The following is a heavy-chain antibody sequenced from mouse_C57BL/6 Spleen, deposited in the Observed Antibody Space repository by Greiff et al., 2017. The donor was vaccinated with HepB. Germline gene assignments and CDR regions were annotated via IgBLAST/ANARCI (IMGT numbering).Heavy chain of an antibody. Sequence: EVKLMESGGGLVKPGGSLKLSCAASGFTFSDYGMHWVRQAPEKGLEWVAYISSGSSTIYYADTVKGRFTISRDNAKNTLFLQMTILRSEDTAMYYCARKSDYGSSYDAMDYWGQGTSVTVSS. J-gene: IGHJ4*01. CDR3: ARKSDYGSSYDAMDY. CDR1: GFTFSDYG. D-gene: IGHD1-1*01. CDR2: ISSGSSTI. V-gene: IGHV5-17*01.